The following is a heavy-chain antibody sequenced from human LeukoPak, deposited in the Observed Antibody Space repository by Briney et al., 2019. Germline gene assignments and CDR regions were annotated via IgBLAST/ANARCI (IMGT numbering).Heavy chain of an antibody. Sequence: GGSLRLSCAASGFTFSSYGMHWVRQAPGKGLEWVAVISYDGSNKYYADSVKGRFTISRDNSKNTLYLQMNSLRAEDTAVYYCAKDDSGYSYGTIPLPYYYYGMDVWGQGTTVIVSS. CDR2: ISYDGSNK. J-gene: IGHJ6*02. D-gene: IGHD5-18*01. CDR3: AKDDSGYSYGTIPLPYYYYGMDV. V-gene: IGHV3-30*18. CDR1: GFTFSSYG.